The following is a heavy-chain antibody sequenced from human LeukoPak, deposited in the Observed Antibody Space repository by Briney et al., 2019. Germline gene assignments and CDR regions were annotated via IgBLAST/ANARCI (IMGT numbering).Heavy chain of an antibody. V-gene: IGHV4-34*01. Sequence: PSETLSLTCAVYGGSFSGYYWSWIRQPPGKGLEWIGEINHSGSTNYNPSLKSRVTISVDTSKNQFSPKLSSVTAADTAVYYCARGDYAPFDYWGQGTLVTVSS. CDR1: GGSFSGYY. CDR2: INHSGST. CDR3: ARGDYAPFDY. D-gene: IGHD4-17*01. J-gene: IGHJ4*02.